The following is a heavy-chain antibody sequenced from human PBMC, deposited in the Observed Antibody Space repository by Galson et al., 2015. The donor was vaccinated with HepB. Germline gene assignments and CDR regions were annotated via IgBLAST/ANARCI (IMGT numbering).Heavy chain of an antibody. CDR3: ARGGFRDNYYYYYMDV. CDR2: ISGSSSYI. CDR1: GFTFSSHS. J-gene: IGHJ6*03. D-gene: IGHD2-15*01. V-gene: IGHV3-21*06. Sequence: SLRLSCAASGFTFSSHSMNWVRQAPGKGLEWVSSISGSSSYIYNADSVRGRFTISRDNAENSLYLRMSSLRAEDTAVYYCARGGFRDNYYYYYMDVWGKGTTATVSS.